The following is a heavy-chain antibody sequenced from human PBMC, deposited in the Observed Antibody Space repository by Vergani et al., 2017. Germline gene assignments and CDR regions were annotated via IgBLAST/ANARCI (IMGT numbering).Heavy chain of an antibody. Sequence: VQLVESGGGVVQPGRSLRLSCAASGFTFSSYGMHWVRQAPGKGLEWVGRIRSKANSYATAYAASVKGRFTISRDDSKNTAYLQMNSLKTEDTAVYYCTRRGEMATFNWFDPWGQGTLVTVSS. CDR1: GFTFSSYG. D-gene: IGHD5-24*01. CDR2: IRSKANSYAT. V-gene: IGHV3-73*01. CDR3: TRRGEMATFNWFDP. J-gene: IGHJ5*02.